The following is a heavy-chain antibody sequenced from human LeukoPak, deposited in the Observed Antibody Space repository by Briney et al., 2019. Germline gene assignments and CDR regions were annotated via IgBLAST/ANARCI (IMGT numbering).Heavy chain of an antibody. CDR2: TYYRSKWYS. CDR1: GDSVSSSSAA. D-gene: IGHD6-19*01. V-gene: IGHV6-1*01. Sequence: SQTLSLTCAISGDSVSSSSAAWIWIRQSPSRGLEWLGRTYYRSKWYSDYGPSVRGRITIGPDASKNQFSLQLNSVTPEDTAVYYCARYGSAWYTDSWGQGTLVTVSS. J-gene: IGHJ4*02. CDR3: ARYGSAWYTDS.